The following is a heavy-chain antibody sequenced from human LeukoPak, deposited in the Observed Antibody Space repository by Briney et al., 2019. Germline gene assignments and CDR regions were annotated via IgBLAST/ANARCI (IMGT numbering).Heavy chain of an antibody. CDR2: ISSSSSTI. V-gene: IGHV3-11*04. D-gene: IGHD3-9*01. J-gene: IGHJ4*02. Sequence: GGSLRLSCAPSGFIVTDAWMSWVRQAPGKGLEWVSYISSSSSTIYYADSVKGRFTISRDNAKNSLYLQMNSLRAEDTAVYYCARVGYYDILTGYYWWGQGTLVTVSS. CDR3: ARVGYYDILTGYYW. CDR1: GFIVTDAW.